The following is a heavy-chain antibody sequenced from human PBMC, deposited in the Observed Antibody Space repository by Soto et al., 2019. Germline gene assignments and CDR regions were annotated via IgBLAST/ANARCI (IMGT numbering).Heavy chain of an antibody. J-gene: IGHJ5*02. CDR1: GYSFTSYW. Sequence: PGESLKISCKGSGYSFTSYWIGWVRQMPGKGLEWMGIIYPGDSDTRYSPSFQGQVTISADKSISTAYLQWSSLKASDTALFYCARHTAAVVAAANGFDPWGQGTLVPVSS. CDR3: ARHTAAVVAAANGFDP. CDR2: IYPGDSDT. D-gene: IGHD2-15*01. V-gene: IGHV5-51*01.